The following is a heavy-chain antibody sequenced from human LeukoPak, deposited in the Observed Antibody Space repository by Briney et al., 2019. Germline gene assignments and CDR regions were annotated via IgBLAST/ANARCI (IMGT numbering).Heavy chain of an antibody. CDR2: ISSSSSTI. D-gene: IGHD5-12*01. CDR1: GFTFSSYS. J-gene: IGHJ4*02. Sequence: GGSLRLSCAASGFTFSSYSMNWVRQAPGKGLEWVSYISSSSSTIYYADSVKGRFTISRDNAKNSLYLQMNSLRAEDTAVYYCARGYGGTSLSIDYWGQGTLVTVSS. V-gene: IGHV3-48*01. CDR3: ARGYGGTSLSIDY.